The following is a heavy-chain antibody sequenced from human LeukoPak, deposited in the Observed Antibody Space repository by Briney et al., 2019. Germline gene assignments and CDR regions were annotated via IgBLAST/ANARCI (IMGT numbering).Heavy chain of an antibody. CDR3: ARLPGGLFYFDH. J-gene: IGHJ4*02. Sequence: SETLSLTCTVSGGFISTNYWSWIRQPPGKGLEWIGYIYYSGSTNYNPSLKSRVTISVDTSKNQFSLKLSSVTAADTAVYYCARLPGGLFYFDHWGQGTRVTVSS. CDR1: GGFISTNY. V-gene: IGHV4-59*12. CDR2: IYYSGST. D-gene: IGHD2-15*01.